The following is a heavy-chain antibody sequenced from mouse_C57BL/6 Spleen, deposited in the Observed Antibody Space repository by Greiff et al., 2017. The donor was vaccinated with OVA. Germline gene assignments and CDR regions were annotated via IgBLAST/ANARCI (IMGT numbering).Heavy chain of an antibody. D-gene: IGHD1-1*01. V-gene: IGHV1-53*01. CDR1: GYTFTSYW. CDR2: INPSNGGT. Sequence: QVQLQQPGTELVKPGASVKLSCKASGYTFTSYWMHWVKQRPGQGLEWIGNINPSNGGTSYNEKFKSKATLTVDKSSSTAYMQLSSLTSEDSAVYYCARSHYYGSSSYYAMDYWGQGTSVTVSS. J-gene: IGHJ4*01. CDR3: ARSHYYGSSSYYAMDY.